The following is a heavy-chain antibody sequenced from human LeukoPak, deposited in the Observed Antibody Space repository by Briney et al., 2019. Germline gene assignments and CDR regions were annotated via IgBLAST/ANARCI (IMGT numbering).Heavy chain of an antibody. D-gene: IGHD2-2*01. Sequence: PGGSLRLSCAASGFTVSDNYMSWVRQAPGKGLEWVSVIYSGGTTYYADSVKGRFTISRDNSKNTLHLQMSGLRAEDTAVYYCARNSFRVSTHYFYGMDVWGQGTTVTVSS. CDR2: IYSGGTT. CDR1: GFTVSDNY. J-gene: IGHJ6*02. V-gene: IGHV3-53*01. CDR3: ARNSFRVSTHYFYGMDV.